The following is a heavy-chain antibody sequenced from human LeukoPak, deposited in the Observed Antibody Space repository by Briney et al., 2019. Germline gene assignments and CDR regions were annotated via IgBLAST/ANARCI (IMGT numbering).Heavy chain of an antibody. CDR3: TTPGYSYGKEDFDY. V-gene: IGHV3-15*01. CDR1: GFTFSNAW. CDR2: IKSKTDGETT. D-gene: IGHD5-18*01. J-gene: IGHJ4*02. Sequence: PGGSLRLSCAASGFTFSNAWMSWVRQAPGKGLEWVGRIKSKTDGETTDYAAPVKGRFTISRDDSKNTLYLQMNSLKTEDTAMYYCTTPGYSYGKEDFDYWGQGTLVTVSS.